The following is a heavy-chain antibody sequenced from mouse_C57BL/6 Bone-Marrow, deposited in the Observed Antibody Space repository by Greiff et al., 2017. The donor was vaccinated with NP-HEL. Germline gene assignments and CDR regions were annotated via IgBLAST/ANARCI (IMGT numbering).Heavy chain of an antibody. CDR2: IDPSDSYT. J-gene: IGHJ4*01. V-gene: IGHV1-50*01. D-gene: IGHD1-1*02. Sequence: VQLQQSGAELVKPGASVKLSCKASGYTFTSYWMQWVKQRPGQGLEWIGEIDPSDSYTNYNQKFKGKATLTVDTSSSTAYMQLSSLTSEDSAVYYCARYGAMDYWGQGTSVTVSS. CDR1: GYTFTSYW. CDR3: ARYGAMDY.